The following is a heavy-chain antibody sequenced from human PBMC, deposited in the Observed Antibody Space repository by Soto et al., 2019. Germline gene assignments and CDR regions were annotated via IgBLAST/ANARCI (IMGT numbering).Heavy chain of an antibody. CDR2: ITASGGTK. CDR3: AKLKSTLMGLLPTLYLDY. Sequence: EVQLLESGGGLVQPGGSLSLSCAASGFTFTSYAMNWVRRVPGKGLEWVSGITASGGTKFYADSVKGRFTISRDSSKNTVFLQMNSLRVEDTGVYYCAKLKSTLMGLLPTLYLDYCGQGTLVTVSA. J-gene: IGHJ4*02. V-gene: IGHV3-23*01. D-gene: IGHD3-22*01. CDR1: GFTFTSYA.